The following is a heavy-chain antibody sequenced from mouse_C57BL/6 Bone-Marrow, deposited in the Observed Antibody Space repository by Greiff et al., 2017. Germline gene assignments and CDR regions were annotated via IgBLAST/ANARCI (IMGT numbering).Heavy chain of an antibody. J-gene: IGHJ4*01. CDR1: GFTFSSYG. D-gene: IGHD1-1*01. Sequence: EVKLVESGGDLVKPGGSLKLSCAASGFTFSSYGMSWVRQTPDKRLEWVATISSGGSYTYYPDSVKGRFTISRDNAKNTLYLQMSSLKSEDTAMYYYARQGYYGSSFYYAMDYWGQGTSVTVSS. CDR2: ISSGGSYT. V-gene: IGHV5-6*02. CDR3: ARQGYYGSSFYYAMDY.